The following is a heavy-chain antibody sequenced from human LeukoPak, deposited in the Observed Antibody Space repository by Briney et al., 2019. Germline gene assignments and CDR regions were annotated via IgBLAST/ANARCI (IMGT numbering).Heavy chain of an antibody. CDR1: GYTFTSYD. CDR3: ARGRSSSISYYDFWSGLGPYYFDY. J-gene: IGHJ4*02. Sequence: ASVKVSCKASGYTFTSYDINWVRQATGQGLEWMGWMNPNSGNTGYAQKFQGRVTMTRNTSISTAYMELSSLRSEDTAVYYCARGRSSSISYYDFWSGLGPYYFDYWGQGTLVTVSS. CDR2: MNPNSGNT. D-gene: IGHD3-3*01. V-gene: IGHV1-8*01.